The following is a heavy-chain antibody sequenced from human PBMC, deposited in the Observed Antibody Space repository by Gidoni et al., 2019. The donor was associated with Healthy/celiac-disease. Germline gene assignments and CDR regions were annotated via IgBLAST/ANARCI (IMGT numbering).Heavy chain of an antibody. J-gene: IGHJ4*02. D-gene: IGHD5-12*01. V-gene: IGHV4-4*07. CDR2: IYTSGST. CDR1: GGSISSYY. CDR3: AREIVATVDGYYFDY. Sequence: QVQLQESGPGLVKPSETLSLTCTVSGGSISSYYWSWIRQPAGKGLEWIGRIYTSGSTNYNPSLKSRVTMSVDTSKNQFSLKLSSVTAADTAVYYCAREIVATVDGYYFDYWGQGTLVTVSS.